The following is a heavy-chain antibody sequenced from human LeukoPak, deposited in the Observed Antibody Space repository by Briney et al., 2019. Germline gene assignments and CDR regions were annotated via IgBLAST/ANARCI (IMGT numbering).Heavy chain of an antibody. Sequence: ASVKVSCKVSGYTFTSYDINWMRQATGQEPEWMGWINPNSGNTGYAQKFQGRVTLTRDTSISTAYMELSSLRSEDTAVYYCAKHYQTTFDYWGQGTLVTVSS. J-gene: IGHJ4*02. CDR2: INPNSGNT. CDR1: GYTFTSYD. D-gene: IGHD1-14*01. CDR3: AKHYQTTFDY. V-gene: IGHV1-8*03.